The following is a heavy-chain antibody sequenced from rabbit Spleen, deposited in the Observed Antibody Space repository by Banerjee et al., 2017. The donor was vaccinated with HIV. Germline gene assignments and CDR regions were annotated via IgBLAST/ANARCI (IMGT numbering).Heavy chain of an antibody. Sequence: QEQLVESGGGLVQPGGSLKLSCKASGFDFSNYGVSWVRQAPGKGPEYIACIYNADGSTYYASWVNGRFTISSHNAQNTLYLQLISLTAADTATYFCARDLTDVIGWNFGWWGQGTLVTVS. CDR1: GFDFSNYG. J-gene: IGHJ4*01. CDR2: IYNADGST. D-gene: IGHD1-1*01. V-gene: IGHV1S47*01. CDR3: ARDLTDVIGWNFGW.